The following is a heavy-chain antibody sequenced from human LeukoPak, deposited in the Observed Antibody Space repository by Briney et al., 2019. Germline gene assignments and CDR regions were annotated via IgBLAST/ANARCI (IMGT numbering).Heavy chain of an antibody. J-gene: IGHJ4*02. V-gene: IGHV3-23*01. CDR2: ISNNGGYT. Sequence: GGSLRLSCAASGFTFSSSAMSWVRQAPGKGLEWVSAISNNGGYTYYADSVQGRFTISRDNSKSTLCPQMNSLRAEDTAEYYCAKQLGYCSDGSCYFPYWGQGTLVTVSS. CDR1: GFTFSSSA. D-gene: IGHD2-15*01. CDR3: AKQLGYCSDGSCYFPY.